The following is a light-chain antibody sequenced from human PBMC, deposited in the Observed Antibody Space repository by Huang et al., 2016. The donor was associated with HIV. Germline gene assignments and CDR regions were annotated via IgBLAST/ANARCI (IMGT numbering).Light chain of an antibody. Sequence: EIVMTQSPATLSVSQGEKATLSCRASQSVNSLALYQHKPGQTPRLLIYGASTRSTGTPARFSGSGSGTDFTLTISSLQSEDFAVYYCQQYNNWPSITFGQGTRLEIK. CDR2: GAS. V-gene: IGKV3-15*01. J-gene: IGKJ5*01. CDR3: QQYNNWPSIT. CDR1: QSVNS.